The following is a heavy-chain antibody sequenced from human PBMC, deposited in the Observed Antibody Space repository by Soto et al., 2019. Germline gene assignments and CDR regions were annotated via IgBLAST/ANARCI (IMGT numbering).Heavy chain of an antibody. Sequence: QVQLVESGGGVVQPGRSLRLSCAASGFTFSSYAMHWVRQAPGKGLEWVAVISYDGSNKYYADSVKGRFTISRDNSKNTLYLQMNSLRAEDTAVYYCARGVAVAATYFDYWGQGTLVTVSS. D-gene: IGHD6-19*01. CDR1: GFTFSSYA. J-gene: IGHJ4*02. CDR3: ARGVAVAATYFDY. V-gene: IGHV3-30-3*01. CDR2: ISYDGSNK.